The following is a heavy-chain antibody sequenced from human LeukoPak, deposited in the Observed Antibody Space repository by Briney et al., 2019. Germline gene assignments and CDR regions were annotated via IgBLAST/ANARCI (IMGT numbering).Heavy chain of an antibody. J-gene: IGHJ4*02. CDR1: GGTFSSYA. CDR3: ARGRGSEATILRY. D-gene: IGHD5-12*01. V-gene: IGHV1-69*04. Sequence: ASVKVSRKASGGTFSSYAISWVRQAPGQGLEWMGRIIPILGIANYAQKFQGRVTITADKSTSTAYMELSSLRSEDTAVYYCARGRGSEATILRYWGQGTLVTVSS. CDR2: IIPILGIA.